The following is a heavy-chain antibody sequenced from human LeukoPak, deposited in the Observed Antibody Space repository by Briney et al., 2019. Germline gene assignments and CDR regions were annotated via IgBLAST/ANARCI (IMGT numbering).Heavy chain of an antibody. CDR1: GFTVSNTY. Sequence: PGGSLRLSCAASGFTVSNTYMSWVRQAPGKGLEWVSVIYSGGSTYYADSVKGRFTISRDNSKNTLYLQMNSLRADDTAVYYCAREAISGYSDWGQGTLVTVSS. CDR3: AREAISGYSD. D-gene: IGHD3-22*01. J-gene: IGHJ4*02. CDR2: IYSGGST. V-gene: IGHV3-53*01.